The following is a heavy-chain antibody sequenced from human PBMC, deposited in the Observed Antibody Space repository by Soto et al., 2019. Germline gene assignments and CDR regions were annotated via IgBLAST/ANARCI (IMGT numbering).Heavy chain of an antibody. CDR1: GGSISSYY. Sequence: SETLSLTCTVSGGSISSYYWSWTRQPAGKGLEWIGRIYTSGSTNYNPSLKSRVTMSVDTSKNQFSLKLSSVTAADTAVYYCASFSGSYYGGYFDYWGQGTLVTVSS. CDR3: ASFSGSYYGGYFDY. V-gene: IGHV4-4*07. J-gene: IGHJ4*02. CDR2: IYTSGST. D-gene: IGHD1-26*01.